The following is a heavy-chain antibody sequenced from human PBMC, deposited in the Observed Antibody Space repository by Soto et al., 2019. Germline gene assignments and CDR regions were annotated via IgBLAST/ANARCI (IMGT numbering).Heavy chain of an antibody. J-gene: IGHJ4*02. V-gene: IGHV3-15*01. CDR1: GFTFTNAW. CDR3: TNVPVRGVPTDV. D-gene: IGHD3-10*01. CDR2: IKTKTDGGTT. Sequence: EVQLVESGGGLVKPGGSLRLSCAASGFTFTNAWMHWVRQAPGKGLEWVGRIKTKTDGGTTNYAAPVKGRFTISRDDSKNTLYLQMNSLKSDDTAVYYCTNVPVRGVPTDVWGQGTLVTVSS.